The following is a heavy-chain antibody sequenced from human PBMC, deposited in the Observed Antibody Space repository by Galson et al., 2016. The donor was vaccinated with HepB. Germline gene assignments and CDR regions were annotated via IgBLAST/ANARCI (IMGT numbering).Heavy chain of an antibody. CDR1: GFSLSTDGMG. V-gene: IGHV2-5*02. D-gene: IGHD1-1*01. J-gene: IGHJ4*02. Sequence: PALVKPTQTLTLTCTFSGFSLSTDGMGVGWIRQPPGKALEWLALIYWDDDKRYSPSLKTRLTITKDTSKNQVVLRMINMDPVDTGTNYCAHRQGENWLKSYFDYWGQGTLVTVSS. CDR3: AHRQGENWLKSYFDY. CDR2: IYWDDDK.